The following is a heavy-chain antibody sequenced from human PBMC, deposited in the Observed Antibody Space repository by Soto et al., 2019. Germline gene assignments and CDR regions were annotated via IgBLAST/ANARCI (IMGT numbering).Heavy chain of an antibody. CDR1: GGCMSSYY. Sequence: SETLSLTCTVSGGCMSSYYWSWIRQPPGKGLEWIGYIYYSGSTNYNPSPKSRVTISVDTSKNQFSLKLSSVTAADTAVYYCARLLRFLEWSAIGNDAFDIWGQGTMVTVSS. CDR2: IYYSGST. V-gene: IGHV4-59*08. CDR3: ARLLRFLEWSAIGNDAFDI. D-gene: IGHD3-3*01. J-gene: IGHJ3*02.